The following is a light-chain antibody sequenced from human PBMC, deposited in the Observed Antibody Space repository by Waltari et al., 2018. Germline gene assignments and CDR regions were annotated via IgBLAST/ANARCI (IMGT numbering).Light chain of an antibody. CDR1: KSNLGAGYD. CDR3: QSYDSSLSVV. V-gene: IGLV1-40*01. Sequence: QSVLTQPPSVSGSPGQSVTISCTGSKSNLGAGYDVSWYQQLPGTAPKLLIYGNSNRPSGVPDRFSGSKSGTSASLAITGLQAEDEADYYCQSYDSSLSVVFGGGTKLTVL. CDR2: GNS. J-gene: IGLJ2*01.